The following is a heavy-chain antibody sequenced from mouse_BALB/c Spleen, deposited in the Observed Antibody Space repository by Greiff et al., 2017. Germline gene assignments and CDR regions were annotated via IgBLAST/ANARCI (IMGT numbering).Heavy chain of an antibody. CDR3: AREGEWLPAFAY. V-gene: IGHV5-6*01. Sequence: DVHLVESGGDLVKPGGSLKLSCAASGFTFSSYGMSWVRQTPDKRLEWVATISSGGSYTYYPDSVKGRFTISRDNAKNTLYLQMSSLKSEDTAMYYCAREGEWLPAFAYWGQGTLVTVSA. CDR2: ISSGGSYT. CDR1: GFTFSSYG. D-gene: IGHD2-2*01. J-gene: IGHJ3*01.